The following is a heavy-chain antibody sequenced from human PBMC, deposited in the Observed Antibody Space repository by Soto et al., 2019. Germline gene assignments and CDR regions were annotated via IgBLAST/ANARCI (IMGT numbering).Heavy chain of an antibody. V-gene: IGHV3-30-3*01. D-gene: IGHD4-4*01. CDR3: ARGPVTQTSFIDH. Sequence: GGSLRLSCEASGFTFSSYPMHWVRQAPGKGLEWVTVISYDGGNQYYADSVKGRFTISRDNSKDTLYLQMHSLRSDDTAVYFCARGPVTQTSFIDHWGQGTLVTVSS. CDR2: ISYDGGNQ. CDR1: GFTFSSYP. J-gene: IGHJ4*02.